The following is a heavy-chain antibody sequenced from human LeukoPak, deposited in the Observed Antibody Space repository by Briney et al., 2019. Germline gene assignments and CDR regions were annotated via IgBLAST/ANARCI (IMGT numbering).Heavy chain of an antibody. CDR1: GYTLTELS. D-gene: IGHD3-10*01. V-gene: IGHV1-24*01. CDR3: LGRITMVRGVDDAFDI. Sequence: ASVKVSCKVSGYTLTELSMHWVRQAPGKGLEWMGGFDPEDGETIYAQKFQGRVTMTENTSTDTAYMELSSLRSEDTAVYYCLGRITMVRGVDDAFDIWGQGTMVTVSS. CDR2: FDPEDGET. J-gene: IGHJ3*02.